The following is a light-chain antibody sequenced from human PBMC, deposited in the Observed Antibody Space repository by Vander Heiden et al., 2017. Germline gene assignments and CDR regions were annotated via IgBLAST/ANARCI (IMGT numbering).Light chain of an antibody. V-gene: IGKV3-20*01. CDR3: QQYAKSIGS. CDR2: DSS. J-gene: IGKJ2*03. CDR1: QSVSNNY. Sequence: IVLTQSTGTLSLSPGERATLSRRASQSVSNNYLAWYQQKPGQAPRLLIYDSSTRATDIPDRFSGSGSGTDFTLTISTLEPDDFGVYYCQQYAKSIGSFGQGTKLEI.